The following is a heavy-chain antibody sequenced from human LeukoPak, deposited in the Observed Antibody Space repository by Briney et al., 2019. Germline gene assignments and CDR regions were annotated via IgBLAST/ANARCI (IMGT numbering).Heavy chain of an antibody. CDR1: GVSINGYY. J-gene: IGHJ4*02. V-gene: IGHV4-34*01. D-gene: IGHD3-9*01. Sequence: SETLSLTCGVFGVSINGYYWSWIRQSPGKGLEWIGEISHTGGTRYNPSLESRVTMSVGTSENQLSLKLIFVTAADTAVYYCARIRCGHSGSVCYNHWGLGTLVTVSS. CDR2: ISHTGGT. CDR3: ARIRCGHSGSVCYNH.